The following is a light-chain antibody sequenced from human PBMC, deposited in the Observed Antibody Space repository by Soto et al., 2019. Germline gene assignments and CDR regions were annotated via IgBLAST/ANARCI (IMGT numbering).Light chain of an antibody. V-gene: IGKV3-15*01. CDR2: GAS. CDR1: DSVGAS. CDR3: QQYNKWPGT. J-gene: IGKJ2*01. Sequence: EIVMTQSPATLSVSPGEGATLSCRASDSVGASIVWYQQKPGQAPRLLIYGASTRSPGIPARFSGSGFGTEFTLTISRLQSEDFAVYFCQQYNKWPGTFGPGTKLEIK.